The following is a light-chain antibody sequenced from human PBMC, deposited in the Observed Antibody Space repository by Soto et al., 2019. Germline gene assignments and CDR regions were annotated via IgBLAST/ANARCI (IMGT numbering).Light chain of an antibody. Sequence: EIVLTQSPGTLSLSPGERATLSCRASQSVSSSYLAWYQQKPGQAPRLLIYGASSRATGIPDRFSGSGSGTDFTLTISRLEPEDFAVYYCQQYGSSPPRTFGQGTRWIS. V-gene: IGKV3-20*01. CDR2: GAS. CDR3: QQYGSSPPRT. J-gene: IGKJ1*01. CDR1: QSVSSSY.